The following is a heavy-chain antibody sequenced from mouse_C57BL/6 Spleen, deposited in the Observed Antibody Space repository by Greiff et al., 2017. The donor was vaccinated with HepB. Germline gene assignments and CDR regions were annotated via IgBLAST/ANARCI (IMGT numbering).Heavy chain of an antibody. Sequence: EVQLVEPGGGLVKPGGSLKLSCAASGFTFSSYAMSWVRQTPEKRLEWVATISDGGSYTYYPDNVKGRFTISRDNAKNNPYLQMSHLKYEDTAYYYCAKIWSWFAYWGRGTLVTVSA. CDR2: ISDGGSYT. J-gene: IGHJ3*01. CDR1: GFTFSSYA. CDR3: AKIWSWFAY. V-gene: IGHV5-4*01.